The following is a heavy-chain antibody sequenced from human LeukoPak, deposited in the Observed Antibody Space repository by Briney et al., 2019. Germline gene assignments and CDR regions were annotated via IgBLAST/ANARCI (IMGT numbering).Heavy chain of an antibody. J-gene: IGHJ5*02. CDR3: ARGKRTVTAATGSGFDP. Sequence: SETLSLTCTVSGGSISSSSYYWGWIRQPPGKGLEWIGSIYYSGSTYYNPSLKSRVTISVDTSKNQFSLKLSSVTAADTAVYYCARGKRTVTAATGSGFDPWGQGTLVTVSS. V-gene: IGHV4-39*07. D-gene: IGHD2-21*02. CDR1: GGSISSSSYY. CDR2: IYYSGST.